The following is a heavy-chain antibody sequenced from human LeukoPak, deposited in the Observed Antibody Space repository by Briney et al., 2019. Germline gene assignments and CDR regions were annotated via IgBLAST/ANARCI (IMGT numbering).Heavy chain of an antibody. Sequence: GRSLRLFCAASGFTFSSYGMHWVRQAPGKGLEWVAVIWYDGSNKYYADSVKGRFTISRDNSKNTLYLQMNSLRAEDTAVYYCARVRDSSSWYGGFDYWGQGTLVTVSS. D-gene: IGHD6-13*01. CDR2: IWYDGSNK. V-gene: IGHV3-33*01. J-gene: IGHJ4*02. CDR1: GFTFSSYG. CDR3: ARVRDSSSWYGGFDY.